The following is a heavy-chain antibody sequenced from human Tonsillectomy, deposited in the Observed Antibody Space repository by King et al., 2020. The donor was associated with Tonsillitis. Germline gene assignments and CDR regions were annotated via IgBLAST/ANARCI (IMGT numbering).Heavy chain of an antibody. CDR2: ISDSGGTT. J-gene: IGHJ3*02. V-gene: IGHV3-23*04. CDR1: GFTFSSYA. CDR3: AKATRPHYGDFFDASDT. D-gene: IGHD4-17*01. Sequence: VQLVESGGGLGQPGGSLRLSCAASGFTFSSYAMSWVRQPPGKGLDWVSVISDSGGTTDYAESVKGRFSISRANSNQTLLLQMNSLRAEDTALYYCAKATRPHYGDFFDASDTSGQGTMVTVSS.